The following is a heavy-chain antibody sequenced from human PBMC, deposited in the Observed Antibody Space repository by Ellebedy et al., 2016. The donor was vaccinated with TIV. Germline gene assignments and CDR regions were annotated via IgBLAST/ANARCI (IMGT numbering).Heavy chain of an antibody. CDR3: SRDGMVATRVGFDY. Sequence: GESLKISCAASGFTVSSNYMSWVRQAPGKGLEWVSVIYSGGSTYYADSVKGRFTISRDNYKNTLYLQMNSLRAEDTAVYYCSRDGMVATRVGFDYWGQGTLVTVSS. CDR2: IYSGGST. CDR1: GFTVSSNY. D-gene: IGHD5-12*01. V-gene: IGHV3-66*01. J-gene: IGHJ4*02.